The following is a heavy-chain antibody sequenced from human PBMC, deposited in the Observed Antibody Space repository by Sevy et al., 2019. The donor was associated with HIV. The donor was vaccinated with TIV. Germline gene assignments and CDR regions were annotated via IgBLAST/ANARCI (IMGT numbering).Heavy chain of an antibody. CDR3: AFSSAGYCSSTSCPHYYYYYYMDV. V-gene: IGHV3-23*01. Sequence: GGSLRLSCAASGFTFSSYAMSWVRQAPGKGLEWVSAISGSGGSTYYADSVKGRFTISRDNSKTTLYLQMNSLRAEDTAVYSCAFSSAGYCSSTSCPHYYYYYYMDVWGKGTTVTVSS. CDR1: GFTFSSYA. CDR2: ISGSGGST. D-gene: IGHD2-2*01. J-gene: IGHJ6*03.